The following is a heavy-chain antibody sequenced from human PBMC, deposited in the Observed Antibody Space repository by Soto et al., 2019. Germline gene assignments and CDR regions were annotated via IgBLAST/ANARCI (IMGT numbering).Heavy chain of an antibody. Sequence: QVQLVQSGAEVKEPGASVKVSCKASGYTFSTYGISWVRQAPGQGLEWIGWISPYNGDTYHAQNLQGRVTMTTDTSTSTAYMELRSPRSDDTALYYCAREYCTSSNCYLPDYWGQGTLLTVSS. D-gene: IGHD2-2*01. CDR3: AREYCTSSNCYLPDY. J-gene: IGHJ4*02. V-gene: IGHV1-18*01. CDR2: ISPYNGDT. CDR1: GYTFSTYG.